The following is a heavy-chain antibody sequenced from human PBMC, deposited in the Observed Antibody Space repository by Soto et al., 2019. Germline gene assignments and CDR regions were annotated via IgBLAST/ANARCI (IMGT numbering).Heavy chain of an antibody. Sequence: ASVKVSCKASGYTFTGYYMHWVRQAPGQGLEWMGWINPNSGGTNYAQKFQGWVTMTRDTSISTAYMELSRLRSDDTAVYYCARDLFIASMGGVENYYYGMDFWGQGTTVTVSS. CDR3: ARDLFIASMGGVENYYYGMDF. V-gene: IGHV1-2*04. CDR1: GYTFTGYY. J-gene: IGHJ6*02. CDR2: INPNSGGT. D-gene: IGHD3-16*01.